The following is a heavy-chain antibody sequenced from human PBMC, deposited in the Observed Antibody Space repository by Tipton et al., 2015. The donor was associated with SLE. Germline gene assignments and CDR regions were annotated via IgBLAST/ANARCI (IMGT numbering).Heavy chain of an antibody. V-gene: IGHV4-4*02. J-gene: IGHJ4*02. D-gene: IGHD2-21*01. CDR2: IYHSGST. CDR1: GFSVNNNY. Sequence: SLRLSCAASGFSVNNNYMGWVRQPPGKGLEWIGEIYHSGSTNYNPSLKSRVTISVDKSNNQFSLKLTSVTAADTAVYYCASPNCGPNCYGFEYWGQGIRVSVSS. CDR3: ASPNCGPNCYGFEY.